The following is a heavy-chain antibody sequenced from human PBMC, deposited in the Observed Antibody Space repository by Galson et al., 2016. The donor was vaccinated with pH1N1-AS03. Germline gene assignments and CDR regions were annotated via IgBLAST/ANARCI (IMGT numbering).Heavy chain of an antibody. D-gene: IGHD3-22*01. CDR3: ARPASDSSVDSVFDF. J-gene: IGHJ4*02. V-gene: IGHV1-69*13. CDR1: GGTFSSSA. CDR2: ILPGLGSA. Sequence: SVKVSCKASGGTFSSSAISWLRQAPGQGLEWMGGILPGLGSATYAPNLQGRVTITADESTTKAYMELRSLRSDDTAVYYCARPASDSSVDSVFDFWGQGTLVTVSS.